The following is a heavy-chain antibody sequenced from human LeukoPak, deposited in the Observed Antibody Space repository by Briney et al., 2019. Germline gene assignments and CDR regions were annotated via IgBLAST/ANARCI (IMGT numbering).Heavy chain of an antibody. CDR2: ITSSSSYI. J-gene: IGHJ3*02. CDR3: ARDSHYYDSSGYYPFGAFDI. V-gene: IGHV3-21*01. CDR1: GFTFSSYS. D-gene: IGHD3-22*01. Sequence: SGGSLRLSCAASGFTFSSYSMNWVRQAPGKGLEWVSSITSSSSYIYYADSVKGRFTISRDNAKNSLYLQMNSLRAEDTAVYYCARDSHYYDSSGYYPFGAFDIWGQGTMVTVSS.